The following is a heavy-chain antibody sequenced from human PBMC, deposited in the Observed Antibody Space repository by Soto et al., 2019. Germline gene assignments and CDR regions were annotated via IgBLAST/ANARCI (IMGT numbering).Heavy chain of an antibody. CDR3: AKDVDSGYDPNWFAP. CDR2: ISYDGSNK. V-gene: IGHV3-30*18. D-gene: IGHD5-12*01. Sequence: QVQLVESGGGVVQPGRSLRLSCAASGFTFSSYGMHWVRQAPGKGLEWVAVISYDGSNKYYADSVKGRFTISRDNSKNTLYLQMNSLRAEDTAVYYCAKDVDSGYDPNWFAPWGQGTLVTVSS. J-gene: IGHJ5*02. CDR1: GFTFSSYG.